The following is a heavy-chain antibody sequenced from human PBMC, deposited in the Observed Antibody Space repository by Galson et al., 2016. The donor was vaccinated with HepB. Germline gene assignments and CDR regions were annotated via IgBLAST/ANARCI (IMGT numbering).Heavy chain of an antibody. Sequence: LRLSCAASGFIYSNYAMMWVRQAPGKGLEWVSGITDDGVGTYYADSVEGRFTISRDNSKNTLFLQINSLSAEDTALYYCAKARGGVEGAYHFDSWGQGTLVTVSS. D-gene: IGHD3-16*01. V-gene: IGHV3-23*01. CDR1: GFIYSNYA. CDR2: ITDDGVGT. J-gene: IGHJ4*02. CDR3: AKARGGVEGAYHFDS.